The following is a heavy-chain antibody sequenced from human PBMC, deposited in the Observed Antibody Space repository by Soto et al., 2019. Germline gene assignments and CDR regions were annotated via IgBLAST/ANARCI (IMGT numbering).Heavy chain of an antibody. CDR3: ARRRIPSGYDDFFDV. V-gene: IGHV4-30-2*01. CDR2: IYHNGNT. J-gene: IGHJ4*02. D-gene: IGHD5-12*01. CDR1: GGSISSGDNS. Sequence: QLQLQESGSGLVKPSQTLSLTCAVSGGSISSGDNSWSWIRQPPGKGLEWIGYIYHNGNTYYNPSLNSRATVSVDRSKNQFSLRLTSATAADTAVYFCARRRIPSGYDDFFDVWGQGILVTVSS.